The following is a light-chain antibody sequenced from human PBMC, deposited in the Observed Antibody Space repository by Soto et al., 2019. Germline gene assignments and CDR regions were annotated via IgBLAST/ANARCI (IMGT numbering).Light chain of an antibody. J-gene: IGKJ1*01. Sequence: DIPMTQSPSTLSASVGDRVTITCRASQSISSWLAWYQQKPGKAPKLLIYDASSLESGVPSRFSGSGSGTEFTLTICSLQPDDFATYYCQQYNSYPRTFGQGTKVEIK. CDR1: QSISSW. CDR2: DAS. V-gene: IGKV1-5*01. CDR3: QQYNSYPRT.